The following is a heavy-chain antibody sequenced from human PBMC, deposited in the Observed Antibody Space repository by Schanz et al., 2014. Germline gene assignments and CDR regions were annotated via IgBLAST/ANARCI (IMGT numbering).Heavy chain of an antibody. CDR1: GFSFGNYG. CDR3: AKIERNED. D-gene: IGHD1-1*01. J-gene: IGHJ4*02. CDR2: FDAHDGRA. Sequence: EVQLLESGGGLVQPGGSLRLSCEASGFSFGNYGMSWVRQAPGKGLEWVSGFDAHDGRAYYADSAKGRFTISRDNSKSTLYVEMNSLRVEDTAVYFCAKIERNEDWGQGTLVTVSP. V-gene: IGHV3-23*01.